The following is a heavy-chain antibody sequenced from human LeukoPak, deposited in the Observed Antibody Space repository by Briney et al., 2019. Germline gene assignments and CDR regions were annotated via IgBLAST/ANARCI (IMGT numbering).Heavy chain of an antibody. CDR1: GFTFDDYG. CDR2: INWNGGST. V-gene: IGHV3-20*03. Sequence: RPGGSLRLSFAASGFTFDDYGMSWVREAPGKGLEWVSGINWNGGSTGYADSVKGRFTISRDNAKNSLYLQMNSLRAEDTALYYCASFGSNYDILTGDYWGQGTLVTVSS. D-gene: IGHD3-9*01. CDR3: ASFGSNYDILTGDY. J-gene: IGHJ4*02.